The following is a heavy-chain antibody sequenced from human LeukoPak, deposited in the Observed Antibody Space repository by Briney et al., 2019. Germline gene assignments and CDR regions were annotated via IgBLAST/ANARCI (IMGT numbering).Heavy chain of an antibody. CDR2: IGGAGDDT. V-gene: IGHV3-23*01. CDR1: GFTFSDFA. D-gene: IGHD2-21*01. J-gene: IGHJ3*02. CDR3: AKDEIPRNRVYDAFDI. Sequence: GGSLRLSCTASGFTFSDFAMSWVRQASGKGLEWVSTIGGAGDDTYYADSVRGRFNIFRDNSKNTLYLQMHSLRAEDTAIFYCAKDEIPRNRVYDAFDIWGQGTKVTVSS.